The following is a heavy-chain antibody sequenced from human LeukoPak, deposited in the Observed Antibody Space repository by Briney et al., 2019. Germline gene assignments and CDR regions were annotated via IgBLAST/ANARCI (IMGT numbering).Heavy chain of an antibody. CDR3: ARHQFCSGSTCYSNFDY. D-gene: IGHD2-15*01. CDR2: ISVYNGNT. Sequence: ASVKVSCKASGYTFTNYGISWVRPAPGQGLEWMGWISVYNGNTNYAQKLQGRVTMTTDTSTSPAYMELRSLRSDDTAVYYCARHQFCSGSTCYSNFDYWGQGTLVTVSS. J-gene: IGHJ4*02. CDR1: GYTFTNYG. V-gene: IGHV1-18*01.